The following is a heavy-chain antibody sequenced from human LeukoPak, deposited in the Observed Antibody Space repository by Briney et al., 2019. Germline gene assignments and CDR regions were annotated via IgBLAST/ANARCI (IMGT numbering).Heavy chain of an antibody. J-gene: IGHJ4*02. Sequence: SETLSLTCAVYGGSFSGYYWSWIRQPPRKGLEWIGEINHSGSTNYNPSLKGRVTISLDTSKNQFSLQLSSVTAADTAVYYCARLVGAPRYYFDYWGQGTLVTVSS. CDR2: INHSGST. D-gene: IGHD1-26*01. CDR3: ARLVGAPRYYFDY. V-gene: IGHV4-34*01. CDR1: GGSFSGYY.